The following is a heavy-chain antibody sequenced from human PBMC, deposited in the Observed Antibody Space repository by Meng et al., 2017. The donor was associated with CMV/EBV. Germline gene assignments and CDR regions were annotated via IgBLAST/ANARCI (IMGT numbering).Heavy chain of an antibody. CDR2: IKKDGSEK. J-gene: IGHJ4*02. CDR1: GLTISNYW. CDR3: RLGHYSQD. Sequence: LVESGGGLVQPGGSLILSCAASGLTISNYWMSWVRQAPGKGLEWVANIKKDGSEKYYVDSVKGRFSISRDNADNSLYLQMNNLRAEDTAVYYCRLGHYSQDWGQGTLVTVSS. D-gene: IGHD4-17*01. V-gene: IGHV3-7*02.